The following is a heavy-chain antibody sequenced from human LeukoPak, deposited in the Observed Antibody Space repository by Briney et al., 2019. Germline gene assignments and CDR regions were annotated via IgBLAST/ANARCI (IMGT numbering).Heavy chain of an antibody. CDR1: GFTFSSYA. CDR3: AREYYDILTGPQTSIDY. Sequence: GGSLRLSCAASGFTFSSYAMHWVRQAPGKGLEWVAVISYDGSNKYYADSVKGRFTISRDNSKNTLYLQMNSLRAEDTAVYYCAREYYDILTGPQTSIDYWGQGTLVTVSS. V-gene: IGHV3-30-3*01. D-gene: IGHD3-9*01. J-gene: IGHJ4*02. CDR2: ISYDGSNK.